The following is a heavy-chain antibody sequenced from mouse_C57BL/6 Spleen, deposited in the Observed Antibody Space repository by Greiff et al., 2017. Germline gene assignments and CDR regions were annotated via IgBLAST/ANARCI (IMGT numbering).Heavy chain of an antibody. D-gene: IGHD2-4*01. CDR3: ARSSPIYYDYETGDY. CDR2: IYPGDGDT. J-gene: IGHJ2*01. V-gene: IGHV1-82*01. CDR1: GYAFSSSW. Sequence: VQLQQSGPELVKPGASVKISCKASGYAFSSSWMNWVKQRPGKGLEWIGRIYPGDGDTNYNGKFKGKATLTADKSSSTAYMQLSSLTSEDSAVYFCARSSPIYYDYETGDYWGQGTTLTVSS.